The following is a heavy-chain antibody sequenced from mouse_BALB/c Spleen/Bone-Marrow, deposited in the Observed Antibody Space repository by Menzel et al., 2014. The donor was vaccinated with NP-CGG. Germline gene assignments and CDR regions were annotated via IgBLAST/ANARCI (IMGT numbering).Heavy chain of an antibody. Sequence: VQLQQSGAELMKPGASVRISCKATDYTFSSYWIEWVKQRPGHGLEWIGEILPGSGITNYNEKFRGKATFTADTSSNTAYMQLSSLTSEDSAVYYCTRGGSYYRYLDYWGQGTTLTVSS. CDR1: DYTFSSYW. V-gene: IGHV1-9*01. CDR2: ILPGSGIT. D-gene: IGHD2-14*01. CDR3: TRGGSYYRYLDY. J-gene: IGHJ2*01.